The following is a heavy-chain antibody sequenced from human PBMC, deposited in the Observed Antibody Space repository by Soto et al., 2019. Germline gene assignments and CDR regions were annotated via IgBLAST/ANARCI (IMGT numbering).Heavy chain of an antibody. J-gene: IGHJ2*01. CDR1: GASISKTSSY. CDR3: VRRVNIPSWYFDL. CDR2: INYSGTA. V-gene: IGHV4-39*01. D-gene: IGHD2-21*01. Sequence: QVELQQSGPGVVRPSETLSLTCSVSGASISKTSSYWGWIRQPPGKGLEWIGSINYSGTAYYSPSLRSRDTLSVDTSANQFSRRLMSVTAADTAFYFCVRRVNIPSWYFDLWGREKPVIVSS.